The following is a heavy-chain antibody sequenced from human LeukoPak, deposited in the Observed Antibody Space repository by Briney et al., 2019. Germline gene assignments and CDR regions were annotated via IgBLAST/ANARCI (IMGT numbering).Heavy chain of an antibody. CDR3: ARTYCRGGTCYSWDY. D-gene: IGHD2-15*01. CDR2: INYSGTT. V-gene: IGHV4-31*03. CDR1: GDSISSGDCY. J-gene: IGHJ4*02. Sequence: SETLSLTCTVSGDSISSGDCYWSWARQHPGKGLEWIGYINYSGTTYYNPSLTSRVTISVDTSKNQFSLKLSSVTAADTAVYYCARTYCRGGTCYSWDYWGQGTLVTVSS.